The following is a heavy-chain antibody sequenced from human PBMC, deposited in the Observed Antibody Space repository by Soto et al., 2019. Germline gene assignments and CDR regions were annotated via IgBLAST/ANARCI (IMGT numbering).Heavy chain of an antibody. CDR2: INPESTTI. CDR1: GYTFSTYW. CDR3: TSDTYSPYAH. J-gene: IGHJ4*02. V-gene: IGHV3-74*01. Sequence: EVQLVESGGGTVQPGGSLRLSCAASGYTFSTYWMHWVRQAPGKGLVWVSRINPESTTINYADSVRGRFTISRDNAKTPLSLQMNSLPPYYTAVYYCTSDTYSPYAHWGQGTLVTVSP. D-gene: IGHD2-21*01.